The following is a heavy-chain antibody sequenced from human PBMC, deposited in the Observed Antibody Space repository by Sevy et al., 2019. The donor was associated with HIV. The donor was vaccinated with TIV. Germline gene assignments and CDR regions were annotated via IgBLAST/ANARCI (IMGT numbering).Heavy chain of an antibody. CDR3: ARESASGTAGGVYYYYYNMDV. J-gene: IGHJ6*02. CDR2: ISTRSSAI. D-gene: IGHD6-13*01. V-gene: IGHV3-48*01. CDR1: GFTFSSFS. Sequence: GGSLRLSCAASGFTFSSFSMNWVRQAPGKGPEWISYISTRSSAIYYADSMKGRFTISRDNSKNTLYLQMNSLRAEDTAVYYCARESASGTAGGVYYYYYNMDVWGQGTMVTVSS.